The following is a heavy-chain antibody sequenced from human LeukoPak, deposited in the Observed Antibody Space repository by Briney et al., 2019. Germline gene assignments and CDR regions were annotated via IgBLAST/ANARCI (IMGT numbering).Heavy chain of an antibody. Sequence: GGSLRLSCAASGFTFSSYSMSWVRQAPGKGLEWVSSISSQSTYIYSADSLKGRFAISRDNAKNSLYLQMNSLRAEDTAVYYCARDPHLSGWSDYRGQGTLVTVSS. CDR3: ARDPHLSGWSDY. D-gene: IGHD6-19*01. CDR2: ISSQSTYI. V-gene: IGHV3-21*01. J-gene: IGHJ4*02. CDR1: GFTFSSYS.